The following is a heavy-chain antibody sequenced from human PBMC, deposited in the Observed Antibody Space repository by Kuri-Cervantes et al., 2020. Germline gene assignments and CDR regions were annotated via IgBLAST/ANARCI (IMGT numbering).Heavy chain of an antibody. CDR1: GFTFSSYG. J-gene: IGHJ3*02. Sequence: GESLKISCAASGFTFSSYGMHWFRQAPGKGLEWVAFIRYDGSNKYYADSVKGRFTISRDNSKNTLYLQMNSLRAEDTAVYYCARSASGYYDSSGTASNHDAFDIWGQGTMVTVSS. D-gene: IGHD3-22*01. CDR2: IRYDGSNK. CDR3: ARSASGYYDSSGTASNHDAFDI. V-gene: IGHV3-30*02.